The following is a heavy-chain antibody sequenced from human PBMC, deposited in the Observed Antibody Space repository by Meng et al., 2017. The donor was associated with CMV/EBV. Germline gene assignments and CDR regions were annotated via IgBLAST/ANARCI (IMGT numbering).Heavy chain of an antibody. CDR3: TTEGGVLRYFDCPGGDAFDI. Sequence: GESLKISCAASGFTFSNAWMSWVRQAPGKGLEWVGRIKSKTDGGTTDYAAPVKGRFTISRDVSKNTLYLQMNSLKTEDTAVYYCTTEGGVLRYFDCPGGDAFDIWGQGTMVTVSS. CDR1: GFTFSNAW. CDR2: IKSKTDGGTT. V-gene: IGHV3-15*01. J-gene: IGHJ3*02. D-gene: IGHD3-9*01.